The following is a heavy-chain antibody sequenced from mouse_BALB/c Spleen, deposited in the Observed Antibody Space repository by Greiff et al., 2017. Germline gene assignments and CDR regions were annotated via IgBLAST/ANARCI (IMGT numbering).Heavy chain of an antibody. CDR3: TRCGYDGPWFAY. CDR2: IRLKSNNYAT. CDR1: GFTFSNYW. Sequence: EVKVEESGGGLVQPGGSMKLSCVASGFTFSNYWMNWVRQSPEKGLEWVAEIRLKSNNYATHYAESVKGRFTISRDDSKSSVYLQMNNLRAEDTGIYYCTRCGYDGPWFAYWGQGTLVTVSA. J-gene: IGHJ3*01. V-gene: IGHV6-6*02. D-gene: IGHD2-2*01.